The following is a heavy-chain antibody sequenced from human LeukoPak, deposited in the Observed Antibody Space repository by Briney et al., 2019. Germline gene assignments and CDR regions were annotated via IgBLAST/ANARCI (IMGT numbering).Heavy chain of an antibody. V-gene: IGHV1-69*05. J-gene: IGHJ3*02. D-gene: IGHD3-22*01. CDR2: IIPIFGTA. Sequence: SVKVSCKASGGTFSSYAISWVRQAPGQGLEWMGGIIPIFGTANYAQKFQGRVTITTDESTSTAYMELSSLRSEDTAVYYCARYSDYYDSSGYYYPGAFDIWGQGTMVTVSS. CDR3: ARYSDYYDSSGYYYPGAFDI. CDR1: GGTFSSYA.